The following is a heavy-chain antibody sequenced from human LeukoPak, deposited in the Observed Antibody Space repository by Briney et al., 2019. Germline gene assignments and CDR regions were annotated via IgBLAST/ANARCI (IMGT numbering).Heavy chain of an antibody. V-gene: IGHV1-69*06. Sequence: GASVKVSCKTSGYTFTSYHINWVRQAPGQGLEWMGGIIPISGTIKYAQKFQGRVTMTADRSTSTAYMALSSLRSEDTAVYYCATYRSTWSPRFEYFQEWGQGTLVTVSS. CDR3: ATYRSTWSPRFEYFQE. CDR2: IIPISGTI. CDR1: GYTFTSYH. D-gene: IGHD6-13*01. J-gene: IGHJ1*01.